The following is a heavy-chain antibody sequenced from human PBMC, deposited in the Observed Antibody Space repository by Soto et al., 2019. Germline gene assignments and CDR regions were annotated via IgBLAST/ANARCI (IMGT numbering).Heavy chain of an antibody. CDR3: VRRSPEHAFDI. V-gene: IGHV4-30-2*01. Sequence: SETLSLTCAVSGGSIISDGYSWSWIRQPPGKGLQWIGHIYEGGNTYYTPSLESRVAISTDTSKNQFSLRLSSVTAADTAVYYCVRRSPEHAFDIWGQGTMVTVS. J-gene: IGHJ3*02. CDR2: IYEGGNT. CDR1: GGSIISDGYS.